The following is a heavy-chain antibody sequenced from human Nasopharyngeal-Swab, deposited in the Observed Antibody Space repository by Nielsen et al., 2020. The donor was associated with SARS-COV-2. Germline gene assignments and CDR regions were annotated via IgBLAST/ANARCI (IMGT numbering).Heavy chain of an antibody. CDR3: ARAIFGVVIIFNYYYMDV. CDR2: INHSGST. V-gene: IGHV4-34*01. J-gene: IGHJ6*03. D-gene: IGHD3-3*01. Sequence: GQAPGQGLEWIGEINHSGSTNYNPSLKSRVTISVDTSKNQFSLKLSSVTAADTAVYYCARAIFGVVIIFNYYYMDVWGKGTTVTVSS.